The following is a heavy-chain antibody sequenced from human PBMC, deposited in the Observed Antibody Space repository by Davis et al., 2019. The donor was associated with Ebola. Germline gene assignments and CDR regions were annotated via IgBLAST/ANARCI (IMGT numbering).Heavy chain of an antibody. J-gene: IGHJ5*02. D-gene: IGHD3-9*01. CDR3: ARVYYDILTGYNNWFDP. CDR1: GYTFTSHG. CDR2: IIVSNGDT. Sequence: ASVKVSCKASGYTFTSHGMHWLRQAPGQRPEWMGWIIVSNGDTKYSRKFQGRVAITRDTSATTAYMELSSLRSEDTAVYYCARVYYDILTGYNNWFDPWGQGTLVAVSS. V-gene: IGHV1-3*01.